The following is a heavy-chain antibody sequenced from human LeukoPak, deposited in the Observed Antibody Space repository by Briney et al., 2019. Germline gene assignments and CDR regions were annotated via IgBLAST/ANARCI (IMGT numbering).Heavy chain of an antibody. CDR1: GDSVSSDKW. CDR2: IFPTGST. D-gene: IGHD6-13*01. CDR3: TKNGYYSMDV. V-gene: IGHV4-4*02. J-gene: IGHJ6*03. Sequence: PSETLSLTCAVSGDSVSSDKWWGWVRQSPGKGLEWIGEIFPTGSTFYNPSLRSRVTISIEKSENHFSLNLRSVTAADTAMYYCTKNGYYSMDVWGKGTTVTVSS.